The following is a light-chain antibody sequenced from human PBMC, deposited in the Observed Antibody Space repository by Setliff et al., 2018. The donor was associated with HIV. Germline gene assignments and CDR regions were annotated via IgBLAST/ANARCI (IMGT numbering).Light chain of an antibody. CDR2: DVS. CDR1: SSDVGTYNF. Sequence: QSVLAQPRSVSGSPGQSVTISCSGFSSDVGTYNFVSWYQQHPGKAPKLMIYDVSKRPSGVPDRFSASKSDNTASLTISGLQAEDEADYYCCSYAGSYTLLFGGGTKVTVL. CDR3: CSYAGSYTLL. J-gene: IGLJ3*02. V-gene: IGLV2-11*01.